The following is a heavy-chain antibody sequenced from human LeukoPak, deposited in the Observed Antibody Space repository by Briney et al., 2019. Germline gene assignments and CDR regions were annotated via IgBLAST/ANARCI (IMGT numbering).Heavy chain of an antibody. J-gene: IGHJ3*02. CDR2: ISYDGSNK. D-gene: IGHD5-12*01. Sequence: PGGSLRLSCAASGFTFSSYAMHWVRQAPGKGLEWVAVISYDGSNKYYADSVKGRFTISRDNSKNTLYLQMNSLRAEDTAVYYCARTWLRFYDAFDIWGQGTMVTVSS. V-gene: IGHV3-30*04. CDR3: ARTWLRFYDAFDI. CDR1: GFTFSSYA.